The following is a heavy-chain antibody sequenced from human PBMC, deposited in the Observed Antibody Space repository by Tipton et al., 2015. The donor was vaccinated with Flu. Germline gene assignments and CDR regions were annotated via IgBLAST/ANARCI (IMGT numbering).Heavy chain of an antibody. CDR1: GGSISSSSYY. V-gene: IGHV4-39*07. D-gene: IGHD2-15*01. CDR3: ARDSSYCSGGSCYSGAFDI. CDR2: IYYSGST. J-gene: IGHJ3*02. Sequence: LRLSCTVSGGSISSSSYYWGWIRQPPGKGLEWIGSIYYSGSTYYNPSLESRVTISVDTSKNQFSLKLSSVTAADTAVYYCARDSSYCSGGSCYSGAFDIWGQGTMVTVSS.